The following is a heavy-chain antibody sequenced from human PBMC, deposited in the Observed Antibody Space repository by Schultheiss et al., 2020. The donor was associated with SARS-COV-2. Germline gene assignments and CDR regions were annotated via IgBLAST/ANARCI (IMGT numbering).Heavy chain of an antibody. CDR1: GFTFSSYA. CDR3: ARDWNYFDY. J-gene: IGHJ4*02. V-gene: IGHV3-30*01. Sequence: GGSLRLSCAASGFTFSSYAMHWVRQAPGKGLEWVAIISYDGSNKYYADSVKGRFTISRDNSKKTLYLQMNSLRAEDTAVYYCARDWNYFDYWGQGTLVTVSS. D-gene: IGHD3-3*01. CDR2: ISYDGSNK.